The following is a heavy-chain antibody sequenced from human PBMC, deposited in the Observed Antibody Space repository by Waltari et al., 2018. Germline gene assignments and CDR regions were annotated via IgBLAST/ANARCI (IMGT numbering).Heavy chain of an antibody. J-gene: IGHJ3*02. CDR2: IYYSGST. CDR1: GGSIRSSSYY. Sequence: QLQLQASGPGLVKPSATLSLTCTVSGGSIRSSSYYWGWLRQPPGKGLEWIGSIYYSGSTYYNPSLKSRVTISVDTSKNQFSLKLSSVTAADTAVYYCARTSGSYGGDDAFDIWGQGTMVTVSS. D-gene: IGHD1-26*01. CDR3: ARTSGSYGGDDAFDI. V-gene: IGHV4-39*01.